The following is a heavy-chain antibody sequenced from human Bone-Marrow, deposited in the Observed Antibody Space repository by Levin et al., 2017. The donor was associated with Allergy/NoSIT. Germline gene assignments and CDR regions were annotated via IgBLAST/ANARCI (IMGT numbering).Heavy chain of an antibody. CDR1: GGSISSSSYY. D-gene: IGHD3-16*01. J-gene: IGHJ6*03. CDR2: TYHSGTT. V-gene: IGHV4-39*01. CDR3: ARHLPDSDYPRYMDV. Sequence: NAGGSLRLSCTVSGGSISSSSYYWGWIRQPPGKGLEYIGSTYHSGTTYYNPSLNRRVTISADTSNNHFSLQMSSVTAADTAVYYCARHLPDSDYPRYMDVWGKGTTVTVSS.